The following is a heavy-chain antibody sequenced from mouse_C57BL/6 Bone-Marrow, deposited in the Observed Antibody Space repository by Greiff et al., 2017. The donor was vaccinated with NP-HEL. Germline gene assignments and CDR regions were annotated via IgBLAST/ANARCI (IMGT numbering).Heavy chain of an antibody. CDR2: IYPRSGNT. D-gene: IGHD1-1*01. J-gene: IGHJ2*01. CDR3: ARWIYYYGSSYGRKYYFDY. Sequence: QVQLQQSGAELARPGASVKLSCKASGYTFTSYGISWVKQRTGQGLEWIGEIYPRSGNTYYNEKFKGKATLTADKSSSTAYMELRSLTSEDSAVYFCARWIYYYGSSYGRKYYFDYWGQGTTLTVSS. V-gene: IGHV1-81*01. CDR1: GYTFTSYG.